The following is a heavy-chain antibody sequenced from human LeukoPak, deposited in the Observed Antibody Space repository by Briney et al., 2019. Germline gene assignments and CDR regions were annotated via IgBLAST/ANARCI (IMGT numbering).Heavy chain of an antibody. J-gene: IGHJ6*03. CDR1: GGALCSGGYY. V-gene: IGHV4-31*11. CDR2: IYNSGTT. Sequence: SPSLTPAVSGGALCSGGYYSSWVRQPPRKGLGWGVYIYNSGTTYYNPSLKSRVTISVDTSKNQFSLKLSSVTAADTAVYYCARVLSSSGWYMDVWGKGTTVTVSS. CDR3: ARVLSSSGWYMDV. D-gene: IGHD6-19*01.